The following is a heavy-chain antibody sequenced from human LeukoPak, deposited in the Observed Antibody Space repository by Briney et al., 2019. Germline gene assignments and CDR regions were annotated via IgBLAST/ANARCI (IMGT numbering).Heavy chain of an antibody. Sequence: PGGSLRLSCAASGFTFSGYWVTWVRQAPGKGLEWVANIKQDGSEKYYVDSVKGRFTISRDNAENSLYLQMNSLRAEDTAVYYCARDRDSSGWYFGHRVGGAYYMDVWGKGTTVTVSS. D-gene: IGHD6-19*01. CDR3: ARDRDSSGWYFGHRVGGAYYMDV. CDR1: GFTFSGYW. J-gene: IGHJ6*03. CDR2: IKQDGSEK. V-gene: IGHV3-7*01.